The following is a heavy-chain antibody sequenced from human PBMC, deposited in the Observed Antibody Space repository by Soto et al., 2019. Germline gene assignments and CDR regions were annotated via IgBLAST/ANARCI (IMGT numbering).Heavy chain of an antibody. CDR3: AREGLRLGDYDALDI. J-gene: IGHJ3*02. Sequence: VQLVQSGPEMKKPGASVKVSCKASGYTFSSYGISWVRQAPGQGLEWMGWMSGYNGNRKHSERFLARVTMTTDTSTSTAYMELRSLRPDDTAVYHCAREGLRLGDYDALDIWGQGTMVTVSS. V-gene: IGHV1-18*04. D-gene: IGHD3-16*01. CDR2: MSGYNGNR. CDR1: GYTFSSYG.